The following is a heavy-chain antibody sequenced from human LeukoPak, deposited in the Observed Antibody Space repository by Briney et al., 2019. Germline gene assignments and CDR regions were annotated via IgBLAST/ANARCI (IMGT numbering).Heavy chain of an antibody. V-gene: IGHV4-59*01. CDR3: ASHSSSWYAQLDY. D-gene: IGHD6-13*01. Sequence: SETLSLTCAVYGGSFSGYYWSWIRQPPGKGLEWIGYIYYSGSTNYNPSLKSRVTISVDTSKNQFSLKLSSVTAADTAVYYCASHSSSWYAQLDYWGQGTLVTVSS. CDR2: IYYSGST. J-gene: IGHJ4*02. CDR1: GGSFSGYY.